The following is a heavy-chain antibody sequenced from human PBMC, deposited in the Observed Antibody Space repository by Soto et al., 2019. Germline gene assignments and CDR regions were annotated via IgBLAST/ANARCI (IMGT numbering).Heavy chain of an antibody. D-gene: IGHD5-12*01. J-gene: IGHJ6*02. Sequence: PGESLKISFKGSGYIFTTYLINWVRQMPVKGLEWMGRIDPSDSYTEYGPSFQGHVTISSDKSTTTAYLQWSSLKASDTAVYYCGRGRGYSGFDSSVYLESPLYGMDVRGQGTKVRVS. CDR2: IDPSDSYT. V-gene: IGHV5-10-1*01. CDR3: GRGRGYSGFDSSVYLESPLYGMDV. CDR1: GYIFTTYL.